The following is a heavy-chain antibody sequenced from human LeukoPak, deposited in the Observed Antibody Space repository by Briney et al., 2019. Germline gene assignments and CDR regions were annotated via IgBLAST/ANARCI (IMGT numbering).Heavy chain of an antibody. D-gene: IGHD5-18*01. Sequence: PGGSLRLSCAASGFTFIRSWMMWVRQAPGKGLEWVANVNQDGSEKNYVDSVKGRFTISRDNAKNSLYLQMNSLRAEDTAVYYCAKDRVQGDSYGPRFDYWGQGILVTVSS. CDR3: AKDRVQGDSYGPRFDY. CDR1: GFTFIRSW. CDR2: VNQDGSEK. J-gene: IGHJ4*02. V-gene: IGHV3-7*01.